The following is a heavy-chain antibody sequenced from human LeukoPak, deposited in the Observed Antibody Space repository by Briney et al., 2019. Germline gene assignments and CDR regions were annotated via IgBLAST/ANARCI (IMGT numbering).Heavy chain of an antibody. CDR2: IYYPEST. CDR1: GGSIGSSGFY. J-gene: IGHJ6*02. D-gene: IGHD1-26*01. CDR3: ASRIGRYLYYFGMDV. Sequence: SETLSLTCKVSGGSIGSSGFYWGWIRQPPGKGLEWIGSIYYPESTHYNPSLESRVTISVDTSKYQVSLTLSSVTATDTAVYYCASRIGRYLYYFGMDVWGQGTTVTVSS. V-gene: IGHV4-39*01.